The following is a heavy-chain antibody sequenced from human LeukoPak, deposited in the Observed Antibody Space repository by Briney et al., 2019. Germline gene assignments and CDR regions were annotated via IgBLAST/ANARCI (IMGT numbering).Heavy chain of an antibody. J-gene: IGHJ4*02. D-gene: IGHD5-18*01. CDR1: GYNFNIYS. CDR2: VSTSNGAT. V-gene: IGHV1-18*01. CDR3: ARVSDTSMVTPGFDS. Sequence: ASVKVSCKTSGYNFNIYSITWVRQAPGQGLEWMGWVSTSNGATNYAEKFQGRVTMTTETVTKTAYLELRRLTSGDTAMYFCARVSDTSMVTPGFDSWGQGTLVTVS.